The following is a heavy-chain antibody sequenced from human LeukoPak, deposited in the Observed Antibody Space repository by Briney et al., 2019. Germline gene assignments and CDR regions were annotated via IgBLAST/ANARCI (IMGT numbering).Heavy chain of an antibody. CDR1: GGSISSGGYY. CDR2: IYYSGST. J-gene: IGHJ5*02. Sequence: SQTLSLTCTVSGGSISSGGYYWSWIRQHPGKGLEWIGYIYYSGSTYYNPSLKSRVTISVDTSKNQFSLKPSSVTAADTAVYYCARSIVVVDWFDPWGQGTLVTVSS. V-gene: IGHV4-31*03. CDR3: ARSIVVVDWFDP. D-gene: IGHD2-2*01.